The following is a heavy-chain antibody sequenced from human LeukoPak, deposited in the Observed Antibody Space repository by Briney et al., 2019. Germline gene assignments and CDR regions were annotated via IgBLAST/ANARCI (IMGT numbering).Heavy chain of an antibody. Sequence: TGGSLRLSCAASGFTFSSYWMHWVRQAPGRGLEYVSAITSNGGSTYYADSVKGRFTISRDNSKNTLYLHMSTLRPEDTAVYYCAYSSGYYHWGQGTLVTVSS. J-gene: IGHJ1*01. D-gene: IGHD3-22*01. CDR2: ITSNGGST. CDR3: AYSSGYYH. CDR1: GFTFSSYW. V-gene: IGHV3-64D*06.